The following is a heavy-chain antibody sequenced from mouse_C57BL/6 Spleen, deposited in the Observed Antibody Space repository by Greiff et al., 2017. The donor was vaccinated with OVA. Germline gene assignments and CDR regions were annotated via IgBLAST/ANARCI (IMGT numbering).Heavy chain of an antibody. CDR2: IWRGGST. CDR3: AKNMELLYYYAMDY. Sequence: QVQLKESGPGLVQPSQSLSITCTVSGFSLTSYGVHWVRQSPGKGLEWLGVIWRGGSTDYNAAFMSRLSITKDNSKSQVFFKMNSLQADDTAIYYCAKNMELLYYYAMDYWGQGTSVTVSS. V-gene: IGHV2-5*01. CDR1: GFSLTSYG. J-gene: IGHJ4*01. D-gene: IGHD1-1*02.